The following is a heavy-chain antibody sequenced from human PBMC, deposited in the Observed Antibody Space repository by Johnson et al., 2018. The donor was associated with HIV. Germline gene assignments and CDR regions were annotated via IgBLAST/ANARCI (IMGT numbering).Heavy chain of an antibody. CDR1: GFTVSSNY. CDR3: ASRSYGYVRHAFDI. J-gene: IGHJ3*02. V-gene: IGHV3-66*01. D-gene: IGHD5-18*01. Sequence: MQLVESGGGLVQPGGSLRLSCAASGFTVSSNYMSWVRQAPGKGLEWVSVIYSGGSTYYADSVKGRFTISRDNSKNTLYLQMNSLRAEDTAVYYCASRSYGYVRHAFDIWGQGTMVTVSS. CDR2: IYSGGST.